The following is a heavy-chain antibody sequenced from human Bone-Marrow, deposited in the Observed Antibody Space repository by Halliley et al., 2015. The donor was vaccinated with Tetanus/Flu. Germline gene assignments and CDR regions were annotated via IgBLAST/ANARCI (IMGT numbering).Heavy chain of an antibody. CDR3: AKRRDVATAGDFDF. D-gene: IGHD6-13*01. V-gene: IGHV3-20*03. Sequence: VAGLNWNGDFIGYSHSVKGRFSISRANAKNSLYLHMNSLRVEDTALYYCAKRRDVATAGDFDFWGQGTLVTVS. CDR2: LNWNGDFI. J-gene: IGHJ4*02.